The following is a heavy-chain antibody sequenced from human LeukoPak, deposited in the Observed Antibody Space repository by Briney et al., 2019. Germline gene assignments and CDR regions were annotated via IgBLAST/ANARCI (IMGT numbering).Heavy chain of an antibody. V-gene: IGHV3-23*01. CDR2: ISGSGDST. CDR1: GFTFSNYA. CDR3: AKALVAGGFSPGY. J-gene: IGHJ4*02. Sequence: GGSLRLSCAASGFTFSNYAMSWVRQAPGKGLEWVSAISGSGDSTYYADSVKGRFTISRDNSENTLYLQMNSLRAEDTAEYYCAKALVAGGFSPGYWGQGTLVTVSS. D-gene: IGHD6-13*01.